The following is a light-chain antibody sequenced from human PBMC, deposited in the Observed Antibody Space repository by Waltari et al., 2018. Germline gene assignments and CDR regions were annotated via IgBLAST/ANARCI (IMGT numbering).Light chain of an antibody. J-gene: IGLJ2*01. CDR2: EVS. CDR3: SSYAGTDVV. Sequence: QSALTQPPSASGSPGQSVTISCPGTRSDVGVYNYVSWYQQHPGKAPKLMIYEVSKRPSGVPDRFSGSKSGNTASLTVSGLQAEDEADYYCSSYAGTDVVFGGGTKLTVL. V-gene: IGLV2-8*01. CDR1: RSDVGVYNY.